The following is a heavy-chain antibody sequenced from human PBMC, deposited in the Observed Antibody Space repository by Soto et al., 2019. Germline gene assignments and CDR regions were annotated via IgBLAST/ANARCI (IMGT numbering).Heavy chain of an antibody. J-gene: IGHJ4*02. CDR2: INHSGST. V-gene: IGHV4-34*01. CDR1: GGSFSGYY. D-gene: IGHD2-2*01. CDR3: ARGKAVVPAAMFFGGGRHFDY. Sequence: SETLSLTCAVYGGSFSGYYWSWIRQPPGKGLEWIGEINHSGSTNYNPSLKSRVTISVDTSKNQFSLKLSSVTAADTAVYYCARGKAVVPAAMFFGGGRHFDYWGQGTLVTVSS.